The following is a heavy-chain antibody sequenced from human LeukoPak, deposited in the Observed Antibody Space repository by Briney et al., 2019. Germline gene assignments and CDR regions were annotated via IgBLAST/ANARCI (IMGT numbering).Heavy chain of an antibody. J-gene: IGHJ4*02. CDR3: ARGPPYCSSNSCYMNY. CDR2: IWYDGSNK. CDR1: GFTFSSYG. D-gene: IGHD2-2*02. Sequence: GGSLRLSCAASGFTFSSYGMHWVRQAPGKGLEWVAVIWYDGSNKYYADSVKGRFTISRDNSKNTLYPQMNSLRAEDTAVYYCARGPPYCSSNSCYMNYWGQGTLVTVSS. V-gene: IGHV3-33*01.